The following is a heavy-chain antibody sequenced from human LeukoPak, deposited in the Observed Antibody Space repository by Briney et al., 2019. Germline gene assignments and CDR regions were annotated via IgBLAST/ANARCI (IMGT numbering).Heavy chain of an antibody. Sequence: GGSLRLSCAASGFTFSSYWMSWVRRAPGKGLEWVANIKQDGSEKYYVDSVKGRFTISRDNSKNTLYLQMNSLRAEDTAVYYCARPAIPYSSGRYDHYYIDVWGKGSTVTVSS. D-gene: IGHD6-19*01. V-gene: IGHV3-7*01. CDR2: IKQDGSEK. CDR1: GFTFSSYW. J-gene: IGHJ6*03. CDR3: ARPAIPYSSGRYDHYYIDV.